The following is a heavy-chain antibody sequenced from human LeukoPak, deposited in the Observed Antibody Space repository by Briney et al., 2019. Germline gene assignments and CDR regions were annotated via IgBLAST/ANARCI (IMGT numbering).Heavy chain of an antibody. J-gene: IGHJ4*02. D-gene: IGHD6-13*01. Sequence: GGSLRLSCVASGFTFDDYTMHWVRQVPDKGLEWVSLVSWNGDTIYYADSVKGRFTISRDNSKNSLYLQMNSLRTEDTALYYCAKGLRDYSNTWSYYFHYWGQGTLVTVSS. CDR1: GFTFDDYT. V-gene: IGHV3-43*01. CDR3: AKGLRDYSNTWSYYFHY. CDR2: VSWNGDTI.